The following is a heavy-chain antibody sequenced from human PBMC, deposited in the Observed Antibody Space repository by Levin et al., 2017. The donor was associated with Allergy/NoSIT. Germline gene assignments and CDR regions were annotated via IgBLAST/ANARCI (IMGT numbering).Heavy chain of an antibody. Sequence: PSETLSLTCTVSGDPISTYSWSWIRQPAGNGLEWIGRINTSGGTSYNPSLKSRVTMSVDTSKNQLSLKVSSVTAADTAVYYCARASRGSAPWWFDSWGQGTLVTVSA. V-gene: IGHV4-4*07. CDR1: GDPISTYS. CDR3: ARASRGSAPWWFDS. CDR2: INTSGGT. J-gene: IGHJ5*01. D-gene: IGHD6-25*01.